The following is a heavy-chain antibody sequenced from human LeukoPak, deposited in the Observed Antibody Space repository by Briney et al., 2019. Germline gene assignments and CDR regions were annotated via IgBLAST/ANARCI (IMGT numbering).Heavy chain of an antibody. CDR1: GFTFSSYA. CDR3: ARVSLAFDI. D-gene: IGHD2/OR15-2a*01. Sequence: GGSLRLSCAASGFTFSSYAMHWVRQAPGKGLEWVAVISYDGSNKYYADSVKGRFTISSDNSKDTLYLQMNSLRAEDTAVYYCARVSLAFDIWGQGTMVTVSS. CDR2: ISYDGSNK. V-gene: IGHV3-30-3*01. J-gene: IGHJ3*02.